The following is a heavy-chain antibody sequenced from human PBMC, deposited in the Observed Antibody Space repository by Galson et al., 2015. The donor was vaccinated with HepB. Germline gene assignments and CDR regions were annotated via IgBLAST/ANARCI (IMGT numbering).Heavy chain of an antibody. CDR1: GYTFTSYY. J-gene: IGHJ5*02. CDR3: ARDPGLADPRDWFDP. V-gene: IGHV1-46*01. D-gene: IGHD3-10*01. CDR2: INPSGGST. Sequence: SVKVSCKASGYTFTSYYMHWVRQAPGQGLEWMGIINPSGGSTSYAQKFQGRVTMTRDTSTSTVYMELSSLRSEDTAVYYCARDPGLADPRDWFDPWGQGTLVTVSS.